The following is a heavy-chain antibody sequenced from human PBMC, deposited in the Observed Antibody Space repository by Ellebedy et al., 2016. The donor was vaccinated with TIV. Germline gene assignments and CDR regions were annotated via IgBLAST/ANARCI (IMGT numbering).Heavy chain of an antibody. CDR2: ISGSGGST. J-gene: IGHJ4*02. V-gene: IGHV3-23*01. Sequence: GGSLRLSXAASGFIFSSYAMSWVRQASGKGLEWISAISGSGGSTYHADSVKGRFTISRDNSKNTLYLQMNSLRVEDTAVYYCATPSYSSSWYVGYWGQGTLVTVYS. CDR3: ATPSYSSSWYVGY. D-gene: IGHD6-13*01. CDR1: GFIFSSYA.